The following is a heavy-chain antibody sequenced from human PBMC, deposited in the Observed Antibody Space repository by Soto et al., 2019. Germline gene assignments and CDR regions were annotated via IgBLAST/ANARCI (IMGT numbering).Heavy chain of an antibody. CDR1: GFTFSSYS. CDR2: ISSSSSTR. CDR3: ARVTRGTEY. V-gene: IGHV3-48*02. Sequence: GGFLRLSCAASGFTFSSYSMNWVRQAPGKGLEWVSYISSSSSTRYYADSVKGRFTISRENAKNSLYLQMNSLRDEDTAVYYWARVTRGTEYWAQGTLDTDSS. J-gene: IGHJ4*02. D-gene: IGHD2-2*01.